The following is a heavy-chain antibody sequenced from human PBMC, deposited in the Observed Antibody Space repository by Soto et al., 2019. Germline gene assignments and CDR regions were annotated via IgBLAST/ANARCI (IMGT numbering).Heavy chain of an antibody. CDR2: INPSGGST. CDR3: AVTVPTGDYYYYYGMDV. D-gene: IGHD4-4*01. V-gene: IGHV1-46*01. Sequence: ASVKVSCKASGYTFTSYYMHWVRQAPGQGLEWMGIINPSGGSTSYAQKFQGRVTMTRDTSTSTVYMELSSLRSEDTAVYYCAVTVPTGDYYYYYGMDVWGQGTTVTVSS. J-gene: IGHJ6*02. CDR1: GYTFTSYY.